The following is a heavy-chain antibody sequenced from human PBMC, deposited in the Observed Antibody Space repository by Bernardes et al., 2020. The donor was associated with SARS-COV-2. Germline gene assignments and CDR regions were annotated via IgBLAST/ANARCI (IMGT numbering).Heavy chain of an antibody. Sequence: SETLSLTCAVYGGSFSGYYWSWIRQPPGKGLEWIGEINHSGSTNYNPSLKSRVTISVDTSKNQFSLKLSSVTAADTAVYYCARGFHANRGVPAYYYYYMDVWGKGTTVTVSS. CDR2: INHSGST. J-gene: IGHJ6*03. CDR1: GGSFSGYY. CDR3: ARGFHANRGVPAYYYYYMDV. D-gene: IGHD3-10*01. V-gene: IGHV4-34*01.